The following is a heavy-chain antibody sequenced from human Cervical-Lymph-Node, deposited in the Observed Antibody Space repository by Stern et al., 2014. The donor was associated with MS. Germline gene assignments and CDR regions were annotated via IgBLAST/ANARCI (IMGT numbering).Heavy chain of an antibody. J-gene: IGHJ4*02. Sequence: VQLVESGAEVKKPGASVKVSCKASGDTFSSYSINWVRQVPGQGLEWMGGINPVFGTTNYAQKFQGRVTTTADKSTKTDYKELMTLRSEDTAVYYCARGGGLVGYFDYWGQGTLVSVSS. CDR3: ARGGGLVGYFDY. CDR1: GDTFSSYS. D-gene: IGHD1-26*01. CDR2: INPVFGTT. V-gene: IGHV1-69*06.